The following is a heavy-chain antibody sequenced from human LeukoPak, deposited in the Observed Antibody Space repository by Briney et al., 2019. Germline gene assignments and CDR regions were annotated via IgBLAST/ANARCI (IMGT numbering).Heavy chain of an antibody. CDR2: IIPILGIA. V-gene: IGHV1-69*04. J-gene: IGHJ4*02. D-gene: IGHD2-21*02. CDR3: ASPAYCGGDCYPLDY. Sequence: ASVKVSCKASGGTFSSYAISWVRQAPGQGLEWMGRIIPILGIANYAQKFQGRVTITADKSTSTAYMELSSLRSEDTAVYYCASPAYCGGDCYPLDYWGQGTLATVSS. CDR1: GGTFSSYA.